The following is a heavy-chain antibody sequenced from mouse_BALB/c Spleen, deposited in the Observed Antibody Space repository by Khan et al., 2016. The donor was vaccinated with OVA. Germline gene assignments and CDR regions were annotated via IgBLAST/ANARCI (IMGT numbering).Heavy chain of an antibody. V-gene: IGHV3-2*02. CDR1: GYSITSDYA. CDR2: ISYSGNT. J-gene: IGHJ2*01. CDR3: ARVYGGDFDY. Sequence: EVQLQESGPGLVKPSQSLSLTCTVTGYSITSDYAWNWIRQFPGNKLEWMGYISYSGNTKYNPSLKSRISITRDTSKNTVFLQLNSVATEYTATYDCARVYGGDFDYWGQGTTLTVSS. D-gene: IGHD2-10*02.